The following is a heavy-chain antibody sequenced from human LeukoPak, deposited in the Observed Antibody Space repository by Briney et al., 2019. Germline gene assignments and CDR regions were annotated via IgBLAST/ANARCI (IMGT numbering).Heavy chain of an antibody. V-gene: IGHV5-51*01. D-gene: IGHD5-12*01. J-gene: IGHJ6*02. Sequence: GESLKISCKGSGFSFNVYWIAWVRQMPGQGLGWMGIISLGDSDTRYSPSFQGQVTISADKSISTAYLQWSSLKASDTAMYYCARGGYTGYDKKYYFYAMDVWGQGTTVTVSS. CDR3: ARGGYTGYDKKYYFYAMDV. CDR1: GFSFNVYW. CDR2: ISLGDSDT.